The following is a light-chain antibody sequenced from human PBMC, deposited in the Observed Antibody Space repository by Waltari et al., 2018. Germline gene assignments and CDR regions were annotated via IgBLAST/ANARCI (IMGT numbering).Light chain of an antibody. Sequence: CKASQSVSSALAWYQQKPGQAPRLLIYGASTRATGIPERFSGGGSGTDFSLTISRLEPEDFALYYCQHYVRLPATFGQGTKVEIK. V-gene: IGKV3-20*01. J-gene: IGKJ1*01. CDR1: QSVSSA. CDR2: GAS. CDR3: QHYVRLPAT.